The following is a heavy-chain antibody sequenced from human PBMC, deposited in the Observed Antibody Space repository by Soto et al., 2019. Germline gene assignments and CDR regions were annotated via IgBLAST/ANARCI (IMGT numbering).Heavy chain of an antibody. CDR2: MYYSGST. D-gene: IGHD3-16*01. Sequence: QVQLQESGPGLVKPSETLSLTCTVSGGSISTYYWSWIRQPPGKGLEWIGYMYYSGSTNYNPSLKGRVTISLVTSKSQSSLKLSSVTAEDTAVYYCARHDPLGAWCDPWGQGTLVTVSS. J-gene: IGHJ5*02. CDR3: ARHDPLGAWCDP. CDR1: GGSISTYY. V-gene: IGHV4-59*08.